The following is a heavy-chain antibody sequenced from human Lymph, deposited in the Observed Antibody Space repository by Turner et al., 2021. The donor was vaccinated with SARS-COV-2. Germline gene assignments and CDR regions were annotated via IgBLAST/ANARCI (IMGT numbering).Heavy chain of an antibody. J-gene: IGHJ4*02. V-gene: IGHV3-23*01. CDR1: GFTFSSCG. Sequence: EVQLLESGEGLVQPGGSLRLPCQASGFTFSSCGMTWVRQAPGKGLEWVSTICGSGGSTYYADSVKGRFTISRDNSKNTLYLQMNSLRAEDTAVYYCAKDRFTLSSGWEDYWGQGTLVTVSS. CDR3: AKDRFTLSSGWEDY. D-gene: IGHD6-19*01. CDR2: ICGSGGST.